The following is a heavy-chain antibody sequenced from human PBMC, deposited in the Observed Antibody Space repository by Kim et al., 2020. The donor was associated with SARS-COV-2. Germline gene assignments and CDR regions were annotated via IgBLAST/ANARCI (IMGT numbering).Heavy chain of an antibody. CDR3: ARDAGSGRLRLYNMDV. CDR1: GFTFSSYA. V-gene: IGHV3-30-3*01. D-gene: IGHD3-10*01. CDR2: ISYDGSNK. J-gene: IGHJ6*02. Sequence: GGSLRLSCAASGFTFSSYAMHWVRQTPGEGLEWVAVISYDGSNKYYADSVKGRFTISRDNSMNTLYLQMNSLRAEDTAVCYCARDAGSGRLRLYNMDVWGQGTTVTVSS.